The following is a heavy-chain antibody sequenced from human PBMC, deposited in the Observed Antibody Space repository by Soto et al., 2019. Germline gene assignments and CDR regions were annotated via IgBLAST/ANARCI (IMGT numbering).Heavy chain of an antibody. Sequence: GGSLRLSCAASGFSFSNNGMHWVRQAPGKGLEWVAIISYDGSNKYYADSVRGRFTISRDNSKNTLYLQMNSLRVEDTAVYYCAKDRVESGLGEIDYWGQGTLVTVSS. CDR1: GFSFSNNG. D-gene: IGHD3-16*01. CDR2: ISYDGSNK. V-gene: IGHV3-30*18. CDR3: AKDRVESGLGEIDY. J-gene: IGHJ4*02.